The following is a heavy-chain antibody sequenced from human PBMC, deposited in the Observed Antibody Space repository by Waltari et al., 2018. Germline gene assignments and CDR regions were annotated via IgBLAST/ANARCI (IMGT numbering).Heavy chain of an antibody. CDR2: INHSGRT. Sequence: QVQLQQWGAGLLKPSETLSLTCAVYGGSFSGYYWSWIRQPPGKGLEWIGEINHSGRTNYNPSLKSRVTISVDTSKNQFSLKLSSVTAADTAVYYCARGPLYYYGSGSCLDYWGQGTLVTVSS. J-gene: IGHJ4*02. CDR1: GGSFSGYY. V-gene: IGHV4-34*01. D-gene: IGHD3-10*01. CDR3: ARGPLYYYGSGSCLDY.